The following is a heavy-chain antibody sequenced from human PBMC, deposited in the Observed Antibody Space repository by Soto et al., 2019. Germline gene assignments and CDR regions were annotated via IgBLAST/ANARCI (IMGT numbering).Heavy chain of an antibody. CDR2: INHSGST. J-gene: IGHJ5*02. Sequence: PSETLSLTCAVYGGSFSGYYWSWIRRPPGKGLEWIGEINHSGSTYYNPSLKSRVTISVDASKNQFSLKLSSVTAADTAVYYCARATNYDILTGFDPWGQGTLVTVSS. D-gene: IGHD3-9*01. V-gene: IGHV4-34*01. CDR3: ARATNYDILTGFDP. CDR1: GGSFSGYY.